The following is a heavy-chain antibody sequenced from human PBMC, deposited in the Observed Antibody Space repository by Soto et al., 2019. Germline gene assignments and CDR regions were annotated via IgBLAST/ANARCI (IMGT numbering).Heavy chain of an antibody. J-gene: IGHJ4*02. CDR2: IYYSGST. D-gene: IGHD4-17*01. V-gene: IGHV4-31*03. CDR3: ARDRSGYGDSL. CDR1: GGSISSGGSY. Sequence: QVQLQESGPGLVKPSQTLSLTCTVSGGSISSGGSYWSWIRQHPVKGLEWIGYIYYSGSTYYNPSLKSRVTILVDTSKNQFSLNLSSVTAADTAVYYCARDRSGYGDSLWGQGTLVTVSA.